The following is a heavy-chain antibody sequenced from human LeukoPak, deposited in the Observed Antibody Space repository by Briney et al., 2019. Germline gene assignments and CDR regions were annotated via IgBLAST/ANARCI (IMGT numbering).Heavy chain of an antibody. CDR2: IKHSGST. CDR1: GGSFSGYF. V-gene: IGHV4-34*01. CDR3: ARYGYDSSGYYYGYFDY. J-gene: IGHJ4*02. Sequence: PPETLSHTCAVYGGSFSGYFWCWSRQPPRKGREWMGEIKHSGSTNYNPSLKSRVTISGDTSKNKFSLKLSSVTAADTAGYYCARYGYDSSGYYYGYFDYWGQGTLVTVSS. D-gene: IGHD3-22*01.